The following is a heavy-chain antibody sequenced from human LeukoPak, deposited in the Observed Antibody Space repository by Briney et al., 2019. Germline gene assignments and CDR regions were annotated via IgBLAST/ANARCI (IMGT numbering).Heavy chain of an antibody. Sequence: SETLSLTCTVSGYSISSGYYWGWIRQPPGKGLEWIGSIYHSGSTYYNPSLKSRVTISVDTSKNQFSLKLSSVTAADTAVYYCARTQAGELLRFGENWGQGTLVTVSS. D-gene: IGHD3-10*01. CDR2: IYHSGST. J-gene: IGHJ4*02. CDR3: ARTQAGELLRFGEN. V-gene: IGHV4-38-2*02. CDR1: GYSISSGYY.